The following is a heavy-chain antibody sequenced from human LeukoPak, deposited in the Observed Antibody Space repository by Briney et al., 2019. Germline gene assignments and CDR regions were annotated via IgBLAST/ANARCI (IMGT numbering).Heavy chain of an antibody. V-gene: IGHV1-8*01. CDR3: ARVAVVTTEYFQH. CDR2: MNPNSGNT. CDR1: GYTFTSYD. D-gene: IGHD4-23*01. Sequence: ASVKVPCKASGYTFTSYDINWVRQATGQGLEWMGWMNPNSGNTGYAQKFQGRVTMTGNTSISTAYMELSNLRSEDTAVYYCARVAVVTTEYFQHWGQGTLVTVSS. J-gene: IGHJ1*01.